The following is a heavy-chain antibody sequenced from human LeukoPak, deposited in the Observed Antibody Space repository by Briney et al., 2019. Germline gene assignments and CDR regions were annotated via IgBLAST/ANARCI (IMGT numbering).Heavy chain of an antibody. CDR3: TSLSVTTDAFDI. CDR2: IIPMLGIV. V-gene: IGHV1-69*04. CDR1: GGTFSTYG. D-gene: IGHD4-17*01. Sequence: SVKVSCKASGGTFSTYGISWVRQAPGQGLEWMGRIIPMLGIVNYAQKFQGRVTITADKSMSTAYMELSSLRSEDTAVYYCTSLSVTTDAFDIWGQGTMVTVSS. J-gene: IGHJ3*02.